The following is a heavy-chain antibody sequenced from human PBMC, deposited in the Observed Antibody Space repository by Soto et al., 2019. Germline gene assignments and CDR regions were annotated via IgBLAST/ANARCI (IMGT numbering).Heavy chain of an antibody. D-gene: IGHD6-19*01. V-gene: IGHV4-39*01. CDR2: ILYSGST. CDR1: GGSITRNNHY. Sequence: QLQLQESGPGLVKPSETLSLTCIVSGGSITRNNHYWGWIRQSPGKGLEWIGRILYSGSTNYNPSLQSRVTFSVETSKSQFSLKMSSVTAADTALYYCARLGSSGWYQGSYFDYWGQGTLVTVSS. CDR3: ARLGSSGWYQGSYFDY. J-gene: IGHJ4*02.